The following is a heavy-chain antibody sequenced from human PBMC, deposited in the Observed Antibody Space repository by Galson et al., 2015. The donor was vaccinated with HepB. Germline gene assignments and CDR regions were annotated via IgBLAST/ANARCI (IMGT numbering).Heavy chain of an antibody. Sequence: SLRLSCAASGFTFDDYAMHWVRQAPGKGLEWVSGISWNSGSIGYADSVKGRFTISRDNAKNSLYLQMNSLRAEDTALYYCAKEKGVVAAGHAYYYYYYMDVWGKGTTVTVSS. V-gene: IGHV3-9*01. CDR3: AKEKGVVAAGHAYYYYYYMDV. D-gene: IGHD2-15*01. CDR2: ISWNSGSI. J-gene: IGHJ6*03. CDR1: GFTFDDYA.